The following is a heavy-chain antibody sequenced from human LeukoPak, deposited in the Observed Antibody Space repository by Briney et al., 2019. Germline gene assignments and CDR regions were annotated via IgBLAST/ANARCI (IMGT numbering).Heavy chain of an antibody. CDR2: INPSGGST. D-gene: IGHD6-6*01. V-gene: IGHV1-46*01. CDR1: GYTFTTYY. J-gene: IGHJ4*02. Sequence: ASVKVSCKASGYTFTTYYMHWVRQAPGQGLEWMGLINPSGGSTNYAQKFQGRVTMTKDTSTSTVYMELSSLRSEDTAVYYCARGTSVTARAPDSFDYWGQGTLVTVSS. CDR3: ARGTSVTARAPDSFDY.